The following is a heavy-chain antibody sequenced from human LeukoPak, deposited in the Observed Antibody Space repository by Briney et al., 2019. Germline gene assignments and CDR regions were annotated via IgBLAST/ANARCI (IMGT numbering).Heavy chain of an antibody. D-gene: IGHD6-13*01. V-gene: IGHV1-2*02. J-gene: IGHJ4*02. Sequence: ASVKVSCKASGYTFTGCYMHWVRQAPGQGLEWMGWINPNSGGTNYAQKFQGRVTMTEDTSTDTAYMELSSLRSEDTAVYYCATVPNSSSWYYFDCWGQGTLVTASS. CDR1: GYTFTGCY. CDR3: ATVPNSSSWYYFDC. CDR2: INPNSGGT.